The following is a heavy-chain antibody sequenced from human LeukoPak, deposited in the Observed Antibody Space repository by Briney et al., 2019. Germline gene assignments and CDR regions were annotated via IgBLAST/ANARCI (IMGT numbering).Heavy chain of an antibody. J-gene: IGHJ4*02. CDR3: ARGTYYYDSSGYYRLDY. CDR1: GGSISSYY. V-gene: IGHV4-4*07. Sequence: SETLSLTCTVSGGSISSYYWSWIRQPAGKGLEWIGRIYTSGSTNYNPSLKSRVTMSVDTSKNQFSLKLSSVTVADTAVYYCARGTYYYDSSGYYRLDYWGQGTLVTVSS. D-gene: IGHD3-22*01. CDR2: IYTSGST.